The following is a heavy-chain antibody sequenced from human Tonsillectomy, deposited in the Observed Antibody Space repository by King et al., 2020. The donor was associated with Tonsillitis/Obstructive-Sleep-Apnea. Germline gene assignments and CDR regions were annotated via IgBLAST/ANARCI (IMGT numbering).Heavy chain of an antibody. CDR3: AKDTEPANYDFWSGPDY. CDR2: IIGDGSST. D-gene: IGHD3-3*01. CDR1: GFTFADYA. V-gene: IGHV3-43*02. J-gene: IGHJ4*02. Sequence: VQLVESGGGVVQPGGSLRLSCAASGFTFADYAMHWVRQSPGKGLEWVSLIIGDGSSTYYADSVKGRFTISRDHSKKSLYLQMNSLKTEDTAVYYCAKDTEPANYDFWSGPDYWGQGTLVTGSS.